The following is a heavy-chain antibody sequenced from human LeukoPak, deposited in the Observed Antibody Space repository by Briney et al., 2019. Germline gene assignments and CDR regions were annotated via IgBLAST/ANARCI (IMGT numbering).Heavy chain of an antibody. J-gene: IGHJ5*02. Sequence: KTSETLSLTCAVYGGSFSGYYWSWIRQPPGKGLEWIGEINHSGSTNYNPSLKSRVTISVDTSKNQFSLKLSSVTAADTAVYYCASQQQLVLLDWFDPWGQGTLVTVSS. CDR2: INHSGST. CDR3: ASQQQLVLLDWFDP. V-gene: IGHV4-34*01. CDR1: GGSFSGYY. D-gene: IGHD6-13*01.